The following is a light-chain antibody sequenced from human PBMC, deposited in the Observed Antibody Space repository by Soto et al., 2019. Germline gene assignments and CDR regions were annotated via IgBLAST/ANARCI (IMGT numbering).Light chain of an antibody. Sequence: QSVLTQPASVSGSPGQSITISCTGTNNDVGAHNLVSWYQHHPGKAPRLMISEVSNRPSGVSNRFSASKSGNTASLTISGLQAEDEDDYYCSSYTMSTTVIFGGGTKVTVL. CDR1: NNDVGAHNL. V-gene: IGLV2-14*01. J-gene: IGLJ2*01. CDR2: EVS. CDR3: SSYTMSTTVI.